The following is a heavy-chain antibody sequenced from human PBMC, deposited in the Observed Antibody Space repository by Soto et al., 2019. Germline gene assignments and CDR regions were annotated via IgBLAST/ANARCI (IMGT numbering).Heavy chain of an antibody. V-gene: IGHV1-18*04. CDR1: GYTFTSYG. CDR2: ISAYNGNT. CDR3: ARDKRITIFGVVRIPTDAFDI. Sequence: ASVKVSCKASGYTFTSYGISWVRQAPGQGLEWMGWISAYNGNTNYAQKLQGRVTMTTDTSTSTAYMELRSLRSDDTAVYYCARDKRITIFGVVRIPTDAFDIWGQGTMVTVSS. D-gene: IGHD3-3*01. J-gene: IGHJ3*02.